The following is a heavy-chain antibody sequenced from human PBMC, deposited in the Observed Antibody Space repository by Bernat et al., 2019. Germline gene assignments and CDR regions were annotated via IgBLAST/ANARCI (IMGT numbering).Heavy chain of an antibody. D-gene: IGHD6-13*01. CDR1: GFTFSSYA. CDR2: ISHDGSNK. CDR3: AKGYSSSWYATFGDY. Sequence: QVQLVESGGGVVQPGRSLRLSCAASGFTFSSYAIHWLRQPPDKGLEWVAVISHDGSNKYYADSVKGRLTISRDNSKNTLYLQMNSLRAEDTAVYYCAKGYSSSWYATFGDYWGQGTLVTVSS. V-gene: IGHV3-30*18. J-gene: IGHJ4*02.